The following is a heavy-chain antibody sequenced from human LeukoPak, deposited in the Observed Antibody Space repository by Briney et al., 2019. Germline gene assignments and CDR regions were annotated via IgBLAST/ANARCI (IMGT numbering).Heavy chain of an antibody. Sequence: GGSLRLSCETSGFDLSNYGMHWVRRAPGKGLEWVTVLWYDGTNRYSPDSVKGRISISRDTSENTVSLQINNVTVEDTAIYYCARGTGAKRYYFDLWGQGVLVTVSS. J-gene: IGHJ4*02. V-gene: IGHV3-33*01. CDR1: GFDLSNYG. CDR3: ARGTGAKRYYFDL. CDR2: LWYDGTNR.